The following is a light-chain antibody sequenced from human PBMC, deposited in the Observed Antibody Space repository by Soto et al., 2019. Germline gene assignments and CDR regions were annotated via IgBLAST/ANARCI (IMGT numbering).Light chain of an antibody. Sequence: QSALTQPASVSGSPGQSITISCTGTSSDVGGYNYVSWFQQHPGKAPKLMIYEVSNRPSGVSSRFSGSKSGNTASLTISGLQAEDEADYYCSSYRSGNTLVFGGGTKLTVL. V-gene: IGLV2-14*01. CDR2: EVS. J-gene: IGLJ2*01. CDR3: SSYRSGNTLV. CDR1: SSDVGGYNY.